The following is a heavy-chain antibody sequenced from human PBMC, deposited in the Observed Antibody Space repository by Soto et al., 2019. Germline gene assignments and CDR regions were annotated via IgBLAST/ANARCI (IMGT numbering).Heavy chain of an antibody. J-gene: IGHJ4*02. CDR1: GFTFRNYA. CDR3: AKQTYSYGYYYFDS. V-gene: IGHV3-23*01. Sequence: GGSLRLSCATSGFTFRNYAMIWVRLAPGKGLEWVSAISGGGEIMYYADSVKGRFTISRDNSKNTLCLQMNSLRAEDTAVYYCAKQTYSYGYYYFDSWGQGTLVTVSS. CDR2: ISGGGEIM. D-gene: IGHD5-18*01.